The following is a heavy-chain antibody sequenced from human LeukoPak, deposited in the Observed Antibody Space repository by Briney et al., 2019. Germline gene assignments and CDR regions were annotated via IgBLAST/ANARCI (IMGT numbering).Heavy chain of an antibody. J-gene: IGHJ4*02. CDR1: GGSISSYY. CDR3: ARRLKQLWRRDQNFDY. D-gene: IGHD5-18*01. V-gene: IGHV4-59*12. Sequence: SETLSLTCTVYGGSISSYYRSWIRQPPGKGLEWIGYIYYSGSTYYNPSLRSRVTISVDTSKNQFSLKLSSVTAADTAVYYCARRLKQLWRRDQNFDYWGQGTLVTVSS. CDR2: IYYSGST.